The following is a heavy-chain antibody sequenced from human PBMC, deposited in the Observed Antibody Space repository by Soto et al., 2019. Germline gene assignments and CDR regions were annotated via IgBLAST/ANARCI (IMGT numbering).Heavy chain of an antibody. CDR1: CGSIISYY. D-gene: IGHD4-17*01. Sequence: SETLSLTCTVSCGSIISYYWSWIRQPAGKGLEWIGRIYTSGSTNYNPSLKSRVTMSVDTSKNQFSLKLSSVTAADTAVYYCARDAPYGDYPFDYWGQGTLVTVSS. J-gene: IGHJ4*02. CDR2: IYTSGST. CDR3: ARDAPYGDYPFDY. V-gene: IGHV4-4*07.